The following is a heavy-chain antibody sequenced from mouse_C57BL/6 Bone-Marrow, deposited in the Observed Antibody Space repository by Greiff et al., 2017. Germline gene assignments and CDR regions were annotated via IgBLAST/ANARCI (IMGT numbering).Heavy chain of an antibody. V-gene: IGHV1-81*01. D-gene: IGHD2-2*01. J-gene: IGHJ2*01. CDR3: ARYGYDGDY. Sequence: QVQLKQSGAELARPGASVKLSCKASGYTFTRYGLSWVKQRTGQGLELIGEIYPRSGNTYYNEQFKGKATLTADKSSRTAYMELRSLTSEDSAVYFCARYGYDGDYWGQGTTLTVSS. CDR2: IYPRSGNT. CDR1: GYTFTRYG.